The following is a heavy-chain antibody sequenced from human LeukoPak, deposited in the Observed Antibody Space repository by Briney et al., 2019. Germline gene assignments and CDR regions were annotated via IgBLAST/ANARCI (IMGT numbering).Heavy chain of an antibody. J-gene: IGHJ4*02. Sequence: KPSETLYLPCRVSGCFFCCSYSHCSWQSAGKGLEWIGRIYSSENTNYNPSLKSRVTMSVDTSKNQFSLKLSSVTAADTAVYYCACQTSNWFDYWGQGTLVTVSS. CDR2: IYSSENT. CDR3: ACQTSNWFDY. V-gene: IGHV4-4*07. D-gene: IGHD6-13*01. CDR1: GCFFCCSY.